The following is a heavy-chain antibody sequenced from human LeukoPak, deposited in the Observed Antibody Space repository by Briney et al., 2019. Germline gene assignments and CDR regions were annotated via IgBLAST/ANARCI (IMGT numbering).Heavy chain of an antibody. V-gene: IGHV4-59*11. D-gene: IGHD6-19*01. Sequence: PSETLCLACTVSGVSISNHYWSWIRQSPGKGLEWIGYTHNSGSTNYNPSLKSRVTMSVDTSKNQFSLKLSSVTAADTAVYYCARGGWSLDYWGQGTLVTVSS. CDR3: ARGGWSLDY. CDR1: GVSISNHY. J-gene: IGHJ4*02. CDR2: THNSGST.